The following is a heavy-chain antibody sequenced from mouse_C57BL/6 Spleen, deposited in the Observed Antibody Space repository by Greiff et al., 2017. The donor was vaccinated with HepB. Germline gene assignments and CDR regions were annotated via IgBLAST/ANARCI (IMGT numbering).Heavy chain of an antibody. V-gene: IGHV7-3*01. J-gene: IGHJ4*01. D-gene: IGHD2-3*01. CDR2: IRNKANGYTT. Sequence: EVQGVESGGGLVQPGGSLSLSCAASGFTFTDYYMSWVRQPPGKALEWLGFIRNKANGYTTEYSASVKGRFTISRDNSQSILYLQMNALRAEDSATYYCARYLYATGAMDYWGQGTSVTVSS. CDR3: ARYLYATGAMDY. CDR1: GFTFTDYY.